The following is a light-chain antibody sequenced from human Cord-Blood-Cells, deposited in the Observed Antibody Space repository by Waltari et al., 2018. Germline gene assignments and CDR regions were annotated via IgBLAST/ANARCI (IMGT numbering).Light chain of an antibody. CDR2: AAS. V-gene: IGKV1-39*01. J-gene: IGKJ2*01. CDR3: QQSYSTPYT. Sequence: DIQMTQSPSSLSASVGDRVTITCRASQSISSYLNWYQQKPGKAPKLLIYAASSLQSGVPSSFSGSGSGTDFTLTISSLQPEDYATYYFQQSYSTPYTFGQGTKLDIK. CDR1: QSISSY.